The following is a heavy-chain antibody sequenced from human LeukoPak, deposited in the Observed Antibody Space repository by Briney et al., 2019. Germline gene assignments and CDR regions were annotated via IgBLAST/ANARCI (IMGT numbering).Heavy chain of an antibody. CDR3: ARSSITGTTSLDY. D-gene: IGHD1-20*01. V-gene: IGHV3-21*01. CDR2: ISSSSSYI. Sequence: GGSLRLSCAASGFTFSSYSMNWVRQAPGKGLEWVSSISSSSSYIYYADSVKGRFTISRDNAKNSLYLQMNSLRAEDTAVYYCARSSITGTTSLDYWGQGTLVTVSS. J-gene: IGHJ4*02. CDR1: GFTFSSYS.